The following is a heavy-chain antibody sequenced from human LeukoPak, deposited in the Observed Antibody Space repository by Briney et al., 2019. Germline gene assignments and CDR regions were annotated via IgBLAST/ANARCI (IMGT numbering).Heavy chain of an antibody. D-gene: IGHD5-18*01. CDR2: IYYNGNS. J-gene: IGHJ4*02. Sequence: SETLSLTCNVSGASISSGRNYWGWIRQSPGKGLEWIGSIYYNGNSYYNPSLKSRVSISVDTSKNHISLEVSSLTAADAALYFCARHLSGSAMMHYFDSWGQGTLVTVSS. V-gene: IGHV4-39*01. CDR3: ARHLSGSAMMHYFDS. CDR1: GASISSGRNY.